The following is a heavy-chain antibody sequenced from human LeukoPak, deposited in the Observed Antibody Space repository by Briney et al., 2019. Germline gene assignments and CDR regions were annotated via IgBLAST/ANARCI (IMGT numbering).Heavy chain of an antibody. V-gene: IGHV4-4*07. Sequence: PSETLSLTCTVSGGSISSYYWSWIRQPAGKGLEWIGRIYTSGSTNYSPSLKSRVTMSVDTSKNQFSLKLSSVTAADTAVYYCAREDYTYYYDSSGYYLDYWGQGTLVTVSS. D-gene: IGHD3-22*01. CDR2: IYTSGST. CDR3: AREDYTYYYDSSGYYLDY. J-gene: IGHJ4*02. CDR1: GGSISSYY.